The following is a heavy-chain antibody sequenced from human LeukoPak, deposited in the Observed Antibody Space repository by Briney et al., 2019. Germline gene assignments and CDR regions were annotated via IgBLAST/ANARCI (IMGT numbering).Heavy chain of an antibody. J-gene: IGHJ6*03. D-gene: IGHD1-7*01. CDR1: GFTFNDFN. CDR3: ARDVTGTTSIYYYYYMDV. V-gene: IGHV3-48*04. CDR2: ITSTSKTT. Sequence: PGGSLRLSCAASGFTFNDFNFNWVRQAPGKGLEWLSYITSTSKTTYYAASVKGRFTISRDNAKNSLYLQMNSLRAEDTAVYYCARDVTGTTSIYYYYYMDVWGKGTTVTVSS.